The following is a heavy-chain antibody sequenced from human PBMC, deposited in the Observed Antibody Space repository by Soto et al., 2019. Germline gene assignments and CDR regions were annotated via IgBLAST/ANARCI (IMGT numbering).Heavy chain of an antibody. D-gene: IGHD3-10*01. Sequence: ASVKVSCKASGYTFTSYAIQWVRQAPGKRLEWMGWINAGNGNTKYSQKFQGRVTITRDTSASTAYMELSSLRSEDTAVYYCARGSSSTIWLGESRPHFDYRGQGTLVTLSS. CDR2: INAGNGNT. CDR1: GYTFTSYA. J-gene: IGHJ4*02. V-gene: IGHV1-3*01. CDR3: ARGSSSTIWLGESRPHFDY.